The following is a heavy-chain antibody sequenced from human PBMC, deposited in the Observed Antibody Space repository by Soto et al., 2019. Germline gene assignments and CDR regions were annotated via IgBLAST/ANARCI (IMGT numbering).Heavy chain of an antibody. D-gene: IGHD1-7*01. Sequence: ASVKVSCKASGYTFTSYYMHWVRQAPGQGLEWMGIINPSGGSTSYAQKFQGRVTMTRDTSTSTVYMELSSLRSEDTAVYYCARERVTGTTTTYYYYGMDVWGQGTTVTVS. CDR1: GYTFTSYY. J-gene: IGHJ6*02. CDR2: INPSGGST. CDR3: ARERVTGTTTTYYYYGMDV. V-gene: IGHV1-46*01.